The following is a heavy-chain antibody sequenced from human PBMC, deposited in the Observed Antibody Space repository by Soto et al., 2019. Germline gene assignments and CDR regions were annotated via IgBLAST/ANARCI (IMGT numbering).Heavy chain of an antibody. J-gene: IGHJ4*02. D-gene: IGHD5-18*01. CDR2: IWYDGSNK. V-gene: IGHV3-33*01. CDR3: AREQDNPDTAMVSPTDY. Sequence: HPGGSLRLSCAASGFTFSSYGMHWVRQAPGKGLEWVAVIWYDGSNKYYADSVKGRFTISRDNSKNTLYLQMNSLRAEDTAVYYCAREQDNPDTAMVSPTDYWGQGTLVTVPS. CDR1: GFTFSSYG.